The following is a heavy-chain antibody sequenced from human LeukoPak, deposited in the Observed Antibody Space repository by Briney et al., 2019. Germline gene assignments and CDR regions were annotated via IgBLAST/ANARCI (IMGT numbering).Heavy chain of an antibody. CDR3: RRVSGGDSH. CDR2: INSDGSSK. D-gene: IGHD2-21*01. V-gene: IGHV3-74*01. CDR1: GFTFSNYC. J-gene: IGHJ4*02. Sequence: GTLSVSCAASGFTFSNYCMNWVRQAPGKGLVWVSRINSDGSSKSYADSVKGRFTISRDNAKNTLYLQMDSLRAEDTAVYYCRRVSGGDSHWAQGTVVNVSS.